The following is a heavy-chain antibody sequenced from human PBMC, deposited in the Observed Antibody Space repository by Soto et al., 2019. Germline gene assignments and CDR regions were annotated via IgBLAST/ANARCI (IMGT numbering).Heavy chain of an antibody. CDR2: ISSSSSTI. CDR3: ASSSYCSSTSCRPDY. J-gene: IGHJ4*02. CDR1: GFTFSSYS. Sequence: GGSLRLSCAASGFTFSSYSMKWVRQAPGKGLEWVSYISSSSSTIYYADSVKGRFTISRDNAKNSLYLQMNSLRDEDTAVYYCASSSYCSSTSCRPDYWGQGTLVTVSS. V-gene: IGHV3-48*02. D-gene: IGHD2-2*01.